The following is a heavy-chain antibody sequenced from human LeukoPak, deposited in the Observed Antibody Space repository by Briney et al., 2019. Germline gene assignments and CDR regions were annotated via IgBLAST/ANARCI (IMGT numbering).Heavy chain of an antibody. CDR1: GFTFSSYE. D-gene: IGHD5-12*01. CDR3: ARILRGYGGYEDH. J-gene: IGHJ4*02. Sequence: PGGSLRLSCAASGFTFSSYEMNWVRQAPGKGLEWVSYISSSGDTRYYADSVRGRFTISRGNAKNSLYLQVNSLRAEDTAVYYCARILRGYGGYEDHWGQGTLVTVSS. V-gene: IGHV3-48*03. CDR2: ISSSGDTR.